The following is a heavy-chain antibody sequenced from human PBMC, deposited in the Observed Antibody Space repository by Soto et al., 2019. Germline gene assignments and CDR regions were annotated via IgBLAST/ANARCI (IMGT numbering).Heavy chain of an antibody. J-gene: IGHJ6*04. CDR2: VHDSWGS. Sequence: QVPLQESGPGLVKPSETLSLSCTVSGGSISNYYWSWFRLSPGKGLEWIGYVHDSWGSNYNPSLNMLGSLTRDTDKSQLSLNLTSVTATVTAVYFCARQGFAALRGLGYVVGEGSTFTISS. V-gene: IGHV4-59*08. CDR1: GGSISNYY. CDR3: ARQGFAALRGLGYV. D-gene: IGHD3-10*01.